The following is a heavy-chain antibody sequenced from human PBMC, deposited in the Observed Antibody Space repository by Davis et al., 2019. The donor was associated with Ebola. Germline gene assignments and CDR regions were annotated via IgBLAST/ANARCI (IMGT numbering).Heavy chain of an antibody. J-gene: IGHJ4*02. D-gene: IGHD1-14*01. V-gene: IGHV3-30*18. CDR2: ISYDGNDK. CDR3: AKSSMTGWY. CDR1: GITFSSNA. Sequence: SLRLSCAASGITFSSNAMHWVRQAPGKGLEWVAVISYDGNDKYYADSVKGRFTISTDNSKNTLYLQMSSLRVEDTAVYYCAKSSMTGWYWGQGTLVTVSS.